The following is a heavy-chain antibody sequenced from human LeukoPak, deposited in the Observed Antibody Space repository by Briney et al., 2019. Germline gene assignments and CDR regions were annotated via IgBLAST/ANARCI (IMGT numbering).Heavy chain of an antibody. J-gene: IGHJ4*02. CDR1: GFTFSSYA. D-gene: IGHD3-22*01. V-gene: IGHV3-23*01. Sequence: GGSLRLSFAASGFTFSSYAMSWVRRAPGKGLEWVSGITTSGGSASYADSVKGRFTISRDNPGNTLFMEMHSLRAEDTAFYYCAIMHHYYDGRGYSAQWGQGTLVTVSS. CDR2: ITTSGGSA. CDR3: AIMHHYYDGRGYSAQ.